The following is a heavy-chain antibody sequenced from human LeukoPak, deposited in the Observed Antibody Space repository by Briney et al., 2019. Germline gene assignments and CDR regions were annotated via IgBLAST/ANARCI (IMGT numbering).Heavy chain of an antibody. Sequence: GESLKISCKGSGYSFTSYWIGWVRQMPGKGLEWMGIICPDDSDTRYSPSFQGQVTISADRSISTAYLQWSSLKASDTAMYYCARVHSSSSPPDYWGQGTLVTVSS. CDR2: ICPDDSDT. CDR3: ARVHSSSSPPDY. J-gene: IGHJ4*02. V-gene: IGHV5-51*01. D-gene: IGHD6-6*01. CDR1: GYSFTSYW.